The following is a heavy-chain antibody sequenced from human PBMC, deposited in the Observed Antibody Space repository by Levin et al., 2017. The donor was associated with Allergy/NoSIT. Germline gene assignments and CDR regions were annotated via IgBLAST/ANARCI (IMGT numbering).Heavy chain of an antibody. CDR1: GFTFSSYW. Sequence: QAGESLKISCAASGFTFSSYWMSWVRQAPGKGLEWVANLKQDGSEKYYVDSVKGRFTISRDNAENSLYLQMNSLRAEDTAVYYCARVRGGASTSTAFGYWGQGTLVTVSS. CDR3: ARVRGGASTSTAFGY. D-gene: IGHD2-2*01. V-gene: IGHV3-7*01. CDR2: LKQDGSEK. J-gene: IGHJ4*02.